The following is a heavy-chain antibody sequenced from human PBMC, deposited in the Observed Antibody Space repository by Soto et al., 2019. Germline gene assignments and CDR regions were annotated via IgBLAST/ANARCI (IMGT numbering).Heavy chain of an antibody. CDR1: GGTFNSYL. CDR3: ARGLDQPPVGLYFDT. D-gene: IGHD2-2*01. J-gene: IGHJ4*02. CDR2: IIPAFGTA. V-gene: IGHV1-69*06. Sequence: QVQLVQSGAEVKNPGSSVKVSCKTSGGTFNSYLIDWVQQAPGQGLEWMGGIIPAFGTAKYAQKFQGRVTITADKSTTTAYMELRTLTSEDTAVYYCARGLDQPPVGLYFDTWGQGTLVTVSS.